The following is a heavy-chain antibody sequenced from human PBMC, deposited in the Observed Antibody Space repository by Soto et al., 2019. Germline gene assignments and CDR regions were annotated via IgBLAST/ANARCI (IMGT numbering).Heavy chain of an antibody. V-gene: IGHV3-66*01. CDR1: GFIVSDTY. Sequence: GGSLRLSCTASGFIVSDTYVNWVRQAPGKGLEWVSVISNRGDTHYADSVRGRFSLSRDISDNTLHLQMNNLRVEDTAVYYCAREPRYCRGGSCSIAGDAYDIWGQGTMVTVSS. D-gene: IGHD2-15*01. CDR3: AREPRYCRGGSCSIAGDAYDI. CDR2: ISNRGDT. J-gene: IGHJ3*02.